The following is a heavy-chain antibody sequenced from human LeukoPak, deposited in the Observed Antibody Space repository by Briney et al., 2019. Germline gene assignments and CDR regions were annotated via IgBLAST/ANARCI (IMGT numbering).Heavy chain of an antibody. Sequence: GGSLRLSCAASGFTFSSYSMNWVRQAPRKGLEWVSSISSSSSYIYCADSVKGRFTISRDNAKSSLYLQMNSLRAEDTAVYYCARVGRDGYNSAIDYWGQGTLDTVSS. V-gene: IGHV3-21*01. CDR2: ISSSSSYI. CDR1: GFTFSSYS. CDR3: ARVGRDGYNSAIDY. J-gene: IGHJ4*02. D-gene: IGHD5-24*01.